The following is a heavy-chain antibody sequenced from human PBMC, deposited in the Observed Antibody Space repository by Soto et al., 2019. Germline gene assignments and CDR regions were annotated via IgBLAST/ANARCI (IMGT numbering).Heavy chain of an antibody. CDR2: FDPEDGET. CDR1: GYTLTELS. D-gene: IGHD2-15*01. CDR3: ATEALESLKYCSGGSCYSHSFDY. J-gene: IGHJ4*02. Sequence: ASVKVSCKVSGYTLTELSMHWVRQAPGKGLEWMGGFDPEDGETIYAQKFQGRVTMTEDTSTDTAYMELSSLRSEDTAVYYCATEALESLKYCSGGSCYSHSFDYWGQGTLVTVSS. V-gene: IGHV1-24*01.